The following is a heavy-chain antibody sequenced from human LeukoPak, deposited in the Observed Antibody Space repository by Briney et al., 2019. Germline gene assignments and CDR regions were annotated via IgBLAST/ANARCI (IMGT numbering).Heavy chain of an antibody. J-gene: IGHJ4*02. V-gene: IGHV3-33*01. D-gene: IGHD3-9*01. CDR1: GFTFSSYG. Sequence: GRSLRLSCAASGFTFSSYGMHWVRQAPGKGLEWLAVIWYDGSNKYYADSVKGRFTISRDNSKNTLYLQINSLGAEDTAVYYCARDHNDILTYWGQGTLVTVSS. CDR3: ARDHNDILTY. CDR2: IWYDGSNK.